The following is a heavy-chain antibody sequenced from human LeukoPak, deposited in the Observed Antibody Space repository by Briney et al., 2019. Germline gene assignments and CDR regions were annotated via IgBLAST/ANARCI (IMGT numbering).Heavy chain of an antibody. CDR1: GYSFTGYW. CDR3: ARRWGTYDILTGYYRDQDAFDI. Sequence: GESLKISCKGSGYSFTGYWIAWVRQMPGKGLEWMGIIYPDDSDTTYSPSFQNQVTISADKSIGTAYLQWSSLKASDTAMYYCARRWGTYDILTGYYRDQDAFDIWGQGTMVTVSS. J-gene: IGHJ3*02. D-gene: IGHD3-9*01. V-gene: IGHV5-51*01. CDR2: IYPDDSDT.